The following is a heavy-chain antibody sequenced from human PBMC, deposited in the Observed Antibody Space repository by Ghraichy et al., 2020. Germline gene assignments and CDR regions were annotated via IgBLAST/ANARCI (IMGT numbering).Heavy chain of an antibody. D-gene: IGHD3-10*01. CDR3: ARALGGEGYYYYVMDV. Sequence: SQTLSLTCTVSGGSISSYYWSWMRQPPGKGVEWIGYIYYSGSTNYNPFLKSRVTISVDTSKNQFSLKLSSVTAADTAVYYCARALGGEGYYYYVMDVWGQGTTVTVSS. J-gene: IGHJ6*02. CDR1: GGSISSYY. V-gene: IGHV4-59*01. CDR2: IYYSGST.